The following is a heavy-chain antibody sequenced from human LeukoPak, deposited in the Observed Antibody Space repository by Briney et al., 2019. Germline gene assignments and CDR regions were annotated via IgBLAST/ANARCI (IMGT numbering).Heavy chain of an antibody. J-gene: IGHJ4*02. Sequence: PGGSLRLSCAASGFTFSSYEMNWVRQAPGKGLEWVSYISSSGSAIYYADSVKGRFTISRDNSKNTLYLQMNSLRAEDTAVYYCAKGSTVTTVGDFDYWGQGTLVTVSS. CDR1: GFTFSSYE. V-gene: IGHV3-48*03. CDR2: ISSSGSAI. CDR3: AKGSTVTTVGDFDY. D-gene: IGHD4-11*01.